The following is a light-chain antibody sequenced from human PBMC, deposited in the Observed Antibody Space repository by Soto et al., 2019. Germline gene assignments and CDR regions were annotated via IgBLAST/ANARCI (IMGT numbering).Light chain of an antibody. J-gene: IGKJ4*01. CDR2: WAS. CDR1: QSVLYSSNNKNY. CDR3: QQYYSSPPT. Sequence: DIMMTQSPDSLAVSLGERATINCKSSQSVLYSSNNKNYLAWYQQKPGQPPKLLIYWASIRESGVPDRFSGSGSGTDFTLTISSLQAEDVAVYYCQQYYSSPPTFGGGTKVEIK. V-gene: IGKV4-1*01.